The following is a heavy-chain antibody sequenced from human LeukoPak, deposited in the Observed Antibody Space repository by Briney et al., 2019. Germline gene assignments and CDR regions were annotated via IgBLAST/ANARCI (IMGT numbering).Heavy chain of an antibody. J-gene: IGHJ6*03. Sequence: GASVKVSCKASGYTFTTHYMHWVRQAPGQGLEWMGLINPSGTTTNYAQKLQGRVTMTTDTSTSTAYMELRSLRSDDTAVYYCARTATLWFGELDYYYYMDVWGKGTTVTVSS. V-gene: IGHV1-46*01. CDR1: GYTFTTHY. D-gene: IGHD3-10*01. CDR3: ARTATLWFGELDYYYYMDV. CDR2: INPSGTTT.